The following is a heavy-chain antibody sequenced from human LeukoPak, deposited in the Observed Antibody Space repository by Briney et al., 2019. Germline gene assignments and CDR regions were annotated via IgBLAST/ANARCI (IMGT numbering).Heavy chain of an antibody. J-gene: IGHJ3*02. Sequence: ASVKVSCKASGYTFTGYYMHWVRQAPGQGLEWMGWINPNSGGTNYAQKFQGRVTMTRDTSISTAYMELSRLRSDDTAVYYCARASLWFGELNGAFDIWGQGTMVTVSS. CDR1: GYTFTGYY. V-gene: IGHV1-2*02. CDR2: INPNSGGT. D-gene: IGHD3-10*01. CDR3: ARASLWFGELNGAFDI.